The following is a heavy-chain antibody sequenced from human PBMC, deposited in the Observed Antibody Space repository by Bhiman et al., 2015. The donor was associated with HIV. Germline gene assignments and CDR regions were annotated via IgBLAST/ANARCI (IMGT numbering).Heavy chain of an antibody. CDR1: GFTFSDYY. J-gene: IGHJ1*01. D-gene: IGHD3-16*02. Sequence: QVQLVESGGGLVKPGGSLRLSCAASGFTFSDYYMSWIRQAPGKGLEWVSYISSSGTTIYYADSVKGRFTISRDNAKNSLYLQMNSLRAEDTAVYYCARDLYDYVWGSYRSGYFQHWGQGTLVTVSS. CDR3: ARDLYDYVWGSYRSGYFQH. V-gene: IGHV3-11*04. CDR2: ISSSGTTI.